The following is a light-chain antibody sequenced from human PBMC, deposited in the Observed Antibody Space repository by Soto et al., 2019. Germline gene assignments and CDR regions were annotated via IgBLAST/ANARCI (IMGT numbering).Light chain of an antibody. CDR2: EVS. CDR3: SSYTSSSTLV. Sequence: SALTQPASVSGSPGQSITISCTGTSSDVGGYNYVSWYKQHPGKAPKLMIYEVSKRPSGVSNRFAGSKSGNTASLTISGLQAKDEADYYCSSYTSSSTLVFGGGTKITVL. V-gene: IGLV2-14*01. CDR1: SSDVGGYNY. J-gene: IGLJ3*02.